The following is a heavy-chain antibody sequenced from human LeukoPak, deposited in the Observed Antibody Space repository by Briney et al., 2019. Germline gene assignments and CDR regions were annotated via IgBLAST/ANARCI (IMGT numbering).Heavy chain of an antibody. CDR2: IYYSGST. D-gene: IGHD6-13*01. CDR3: ARLKGWSSWTFDY. Sequence: PSQTLSLTCTVSGGSISSGGYYWSWIRQHPGKGLEWIGYIYYSGSTYYNPSLKSRVTISVDTSKNQFSLKLSSVTAADTAVCYCARLKGWSSWTFDYWGQGTLVTVSS. CDR1: GGSISSGGYY. V-gene: IGHV4-31*03. J-gene: IGHJ4*02.